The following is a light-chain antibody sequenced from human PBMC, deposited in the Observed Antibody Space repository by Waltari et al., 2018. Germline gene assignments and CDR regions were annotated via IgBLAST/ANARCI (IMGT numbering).Light chain of an antibody. CDR1: SSDLGFYTL. V-gene: IGLV2-14*03. Sequence: HSALTQPASVSGSPGQSITIPCTGTSSDLGFYTLVSWYQQHPGKAPKVMIYHVSNRPSGVSNRFSGSKSGNTASLTISGLQPEDEADYYCASETSTTTLYVFGSGTKVTVL. J-gene: IGLJ1*01. CDR2: HVS. CDR3: ASETSTTTLYV.